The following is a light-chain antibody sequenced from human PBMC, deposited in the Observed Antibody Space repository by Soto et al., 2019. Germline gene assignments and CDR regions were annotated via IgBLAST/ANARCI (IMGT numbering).Light chain of an antibody. Sequence: QSALTQPASVSGSPGQSITISCTGTRSDVGTYNYVSWYQQHPGQAPKLIIYEVSNRPSGFSSRFSGSKSGNTASLTISGLQTEDEADYYCSSYTSTGSLVFGTGTKVTVL. CDR2: EVS. J-gene: IGLJ1*01. V-gene: IGLV2-14*01. CDR3: SSYTSTGSLV. CDR1: RSDVGTYNY.